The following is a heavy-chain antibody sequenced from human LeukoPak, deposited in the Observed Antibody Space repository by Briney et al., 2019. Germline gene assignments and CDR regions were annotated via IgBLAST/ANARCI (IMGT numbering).Heavy chain of an antibody. V-gene: IGHV5-51*01. J-gene: IGHJ4*02. D-gene: IGHD5-12*01. CDR1: GYSFSNYW. Sequence: GESLKISCKASGYSFSNYWIGWVRQMPGKGLEWMGIIYPGDSDTRYGLSFQGQVTISADESISTAYLQWSILRASDSAMYYCARSADVVTTMIPSLDYWGQGTLVTVSS. CDR2: IYPGDSDT. CDR3: ARSADVVTTMIPSLDY.